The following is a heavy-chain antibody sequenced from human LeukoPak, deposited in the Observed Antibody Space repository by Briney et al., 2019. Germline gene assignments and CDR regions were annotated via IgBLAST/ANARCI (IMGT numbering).Heavy chain of an antibody. CDR3: ARAEELLKDDAFDI. J-gene: IGHJ3*02. Sequence: ASVKVSCKASGYTFTGYYMHWVRQAPGQGLEWMGWINPNSGGTNYAQKFQGWVTMTRDTSISTAYMELSRLRSDDTAVYYCARAEELLKDDAFDIWGQGTMVTVSS. CDR2: INPNSGGT. V-gene: IGHV1-2*04. CDR1: GYTFTGYY. D-gene: IGHD1-26*01.